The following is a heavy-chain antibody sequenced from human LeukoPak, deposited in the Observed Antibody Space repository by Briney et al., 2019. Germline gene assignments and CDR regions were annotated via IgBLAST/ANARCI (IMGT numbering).Heavy chain of an antibody. CDR2: ISGSNSYI. CDR3: ARDGYSSGWYGAGIDY. J-gene: IGHJ4*02. Sequence: GGSLRLSCAASGFTFSSYSMNWVRQAPGKGLEWVSSISGSNSYIYYADSMKSRFTISRDNAKNSLYLQMNSLRAEDTAVYYCARDGYSSGWYGAGIDYWGQGTLVTVSS. V-gene: IGHV3-21*01. CDR1: GFTFSSYS. D-gene: IGHD6-19*01.